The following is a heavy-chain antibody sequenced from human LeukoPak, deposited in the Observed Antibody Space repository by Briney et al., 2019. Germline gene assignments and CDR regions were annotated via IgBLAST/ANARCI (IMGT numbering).Heavy chain of an antibody. V-gene: IGHV4-59*01. CDR1: GGSISSYY. Sequence: SETLSLTCTVSGGSISSYYWSWIRQPPGKGLEWIGYIYYGGSTNYNPSLKSRVTISVDTSKNQFSLKLSSVTAADTAVYYCARELLRHDILTGSYFDYWGQGTLVTVSS. CDR2: IYYGGST. D-gene: IGHD3-9*01. CDR3: ARELLRHDILTGSYFDY. J-gene: IGHJ4*02.